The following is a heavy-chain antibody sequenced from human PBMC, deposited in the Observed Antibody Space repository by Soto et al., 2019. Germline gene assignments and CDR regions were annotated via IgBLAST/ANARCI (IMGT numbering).Heavy chain of an antibody. V-gene: IGHV4-30-4*01. CDR1: GGSISSGDYY. CDR2: IYSRGST. J-gene: IGHJ3*02. Sequence: QVQLQESGPGLVKPSQTLSLTCTVSGGSISSGDYYWSWIRQPPGKGLEWIGCIYSRGSTYYNPSLKNRVNISVDTSKNQFSLKLSSVTAADTAVYYCARDSTHASGIYAFDIWGQGTMVTVAS. D-gene: IGHD3-16*01. CDR3: ARDSTHASGIYAFDI.